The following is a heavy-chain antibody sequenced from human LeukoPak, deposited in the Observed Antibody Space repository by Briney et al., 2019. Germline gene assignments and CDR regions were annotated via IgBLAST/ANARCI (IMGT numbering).Heavy chain of an antibody. V-gene: IGHV3-33*06. J-gene: IGHJ4*02. CDR3: AKGYCSSTSCYIMEN. D-gene: IGHD2-2*02. CDR1: GFTFSSYG. Sequence: GGSLRLSCAASGFTFSSYGMHWVRQAPGKGLEWVAVIWYDGSNKYYADSVKGRFTIPRDNSKNTLYLQMNSLRAEDTAVYYCAKGYCSSTSCYIMENWGQGTLVTVSS. CDR2: IWYDGSNK.